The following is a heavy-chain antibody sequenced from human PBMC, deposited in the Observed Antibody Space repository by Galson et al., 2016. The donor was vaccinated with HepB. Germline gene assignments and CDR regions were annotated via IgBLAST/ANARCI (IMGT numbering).Heavy chain of an antibody. D-gene: IGHD3-22*01. Sequence: SVKVSCKASGVTFNTYPISWVRQAPGQGLEWMGGIIPISGTSKYAQKFQGRVTITADESTSTAYMELSSLRSEDTAIYYCATEDSSGFFDYWGQGTLVTVSS. V-gene: IGHV1-69*13. CDR3: ATEDSSGFFDY. CDR1: GVTFNTYP. CDR2: IIPISGTS. J-gene: IGHJ4*02.